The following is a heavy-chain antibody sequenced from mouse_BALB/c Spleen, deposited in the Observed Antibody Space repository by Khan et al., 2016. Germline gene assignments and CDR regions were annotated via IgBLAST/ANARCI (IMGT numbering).Heavy chain of an antibody. D-gene: IGHD1-2*01. CDR1: GFDFSRYW. Sequence: EVKLLESGGGLVQPGGSRKLSCAASGFDFSRYWMSWVRQAPGKGLEWIGEINPDSSTINYTPSLKDKFIISRDNAKNTLYLQMSKVRSEDTALYFCARLHYYGYMNYWGQGTTLTVSS. CDR3: ARLHYYGYMNY. V-gene: IGHV4-1*02. J-gene: IGHJ2*01. CDR2: INPDSSTI.